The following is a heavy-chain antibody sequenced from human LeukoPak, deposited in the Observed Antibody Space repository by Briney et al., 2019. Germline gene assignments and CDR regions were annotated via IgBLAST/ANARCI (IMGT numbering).Heavy chain of an antibody. CDR1: GGSISSYY. D-gene: IGHD3-22*01. CDR3: ARDTGYYDSSGYLFDY. CDR2: IYYSGST. V-gene: IGHV4-59*01. Sequence: SETLSLTCTVSGGSISSYYWSWIRQPPGKGLEWIGYIYYSGSTNYNPSLTSRVTISVDTSKNQFSLKLSSVTAADTAVYYCARDTGYYDSSGYLFDYSGQGTLVTVSS. J-gene: IGHJ4*02.